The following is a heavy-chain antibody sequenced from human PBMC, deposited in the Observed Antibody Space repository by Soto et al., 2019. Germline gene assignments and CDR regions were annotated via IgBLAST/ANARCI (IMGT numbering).Heavy chain of an antibody. D-gene: IGHD2-15*01. J-gene: IGHJ6*02. CDR2: IYTSGST. CDR3: ARSEVGCSGGSCYSAKYYGMDV. V-gene: IGHV4-4*07. CDR1: GGSISSYY. Sequence: SETLSLTCTVSGGSISSYYWSWIRQPAGKGLEWIGRIYTSGSTNYNPSLKSRVTMSVDTSKNQFSLKLSSVTAADTAVYYCARSEVGCSGGSCYSAKYYGMDVWGQGTTVIVSS.